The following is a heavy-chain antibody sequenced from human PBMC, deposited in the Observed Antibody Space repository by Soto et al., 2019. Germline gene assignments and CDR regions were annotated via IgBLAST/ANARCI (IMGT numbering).Heavy chain of an antibody. D-gene: IGHD3-9*01. Sequence: QVQLVESGGGVVQPGRSLRLSCAASGFTFSSYGMHWVRQAPGKGLEWVAVISYDGSNKYYADSVKGRFTISRDNSENTLYLQMNSLRAEDTAVYYCAKDMGYYDITVGLDYWGQGTLVTVSS. CDR3: AKDMGYYDITVGLDY. J-gene: IGHJ4*02. CDR2: ISYDGSNK. CDR1: GFTFSSYG. V-gene: IGHV3-30*18.